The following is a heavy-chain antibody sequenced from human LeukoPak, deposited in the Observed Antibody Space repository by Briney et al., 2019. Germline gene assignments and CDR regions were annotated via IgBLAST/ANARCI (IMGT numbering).Heavy chain of an antibody. CDR2: MYYSGTT. CDR1: GGSISSGSYY. J-gene: IGHJ4*02. Sequence: SETLSLTCTVSGGSISSGSYYWGWIRQPPGKGREWIASMYYSGTTFYSPSLKSRVTISVDTSKNQLSLKLGSVTAADTAVYYCARHPPKDGSAFDYWGQGTLVTVSS. V-gene: IGHV4-39*01. CDR3: ARHPPKDGSAFDY.